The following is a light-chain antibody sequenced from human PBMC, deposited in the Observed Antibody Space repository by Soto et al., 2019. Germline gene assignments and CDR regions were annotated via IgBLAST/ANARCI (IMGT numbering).Light chain of an antibody. CDR3: SSYTSSSSFV. Sequence: VLTQPASVSGSPGQSITISCTGTSSDVGGYNYVSWYQQHPGKAPKLMIYDVSNRPSGVSNRFSGSKSGNTASLTISGPQAEDEADYYCSSYTSSSSFVFGTGTKVTVL. CDR2: DVS. V-gene: IGLV2-14*01. J-gene: IGLJ1*01. CDR1: SSDVGGYNY.